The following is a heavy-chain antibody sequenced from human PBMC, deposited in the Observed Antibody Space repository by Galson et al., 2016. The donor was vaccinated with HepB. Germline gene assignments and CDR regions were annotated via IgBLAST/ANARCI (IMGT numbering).Heavy chain of an antibody. J-gene: IGHJ4*02. D-gene: IGHD4-23*01. CDR3: ARGHAYGGSGYFDY. CDR1: GFTVNNNY. CDR2: ICNDGYT. V-gene: IGHV3-53*01. Sequence: SLRLSCAASGFTVNNNYMTWVRQAPEKGLEWVAVICNDGYTYYADSVKGRFTISRDNSKNTLYLQMNSLSAEDTAVYYCARGHAYGGSGYFDYWGQGNLVTVSS.